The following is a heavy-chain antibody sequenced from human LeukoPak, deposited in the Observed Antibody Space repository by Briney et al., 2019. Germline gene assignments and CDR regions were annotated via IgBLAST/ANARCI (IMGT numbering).Heavy chain of an antibody. J-gene: IGHJ4*02. CDR3: AREYCSGTSCFG. CDR1: GFTFSSYS. CDR2: ISTSSSAI. V-gene: IGHV3-48*01. Sequence: GGSLRLSCAASGFTFSSYSMNWVRQAPGKGLEWVSSISTSSSAIYYADSVKGRFTISRDNAKNSLFLQMDSLRAEDTAVCYGAREYCSGTSCFGWGRGPLVTVSS. D-gene: IGHD2-2*01.